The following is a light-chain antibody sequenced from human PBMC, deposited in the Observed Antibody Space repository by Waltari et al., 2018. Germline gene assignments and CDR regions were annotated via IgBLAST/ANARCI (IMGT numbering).Light chain of an antibody. V-gene: IGKV3-11*01. CDR1: QNIINF. CDR3: HQRRNWPGT. CDR2: DAS. Sequence: EIVLTQSPATLSLSPGDRATIPCRASQNIINFLAWYQQKPGQAPRLLIFDASKRATGIPARFSGSGSGTDFTLTISSLEPEDFAVYYCHQRRNWPGTFGQGTKVEIK. J-gene: IGKJ1*01.